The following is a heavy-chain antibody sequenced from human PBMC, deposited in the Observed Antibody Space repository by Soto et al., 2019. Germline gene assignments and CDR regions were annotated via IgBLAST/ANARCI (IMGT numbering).Heavy chain of an antibody. J-gene: IGHJ6*02. D-gene: IGHD1-7*01. CDR1: GYTFTGYY. V-gene: IGHV1-2*04. Sequence: GASVKVSCKASGYTFTGYYMHWVRQAPGQGLEWMGWINPNSGGTNYAQKFQGWVTMTRDTSISTAYMELSRLRSDDTAVYYCARDLRTGTTYSYYYYYGMDVWGQGTTVTVSS. CDR2: INPNSGGT. CDR3: ARDLRTGTTYSYYYYYGMDV.